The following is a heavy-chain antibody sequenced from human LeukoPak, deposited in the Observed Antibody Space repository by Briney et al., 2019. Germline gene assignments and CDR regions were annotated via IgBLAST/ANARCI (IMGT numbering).Heavy chain of an antibody. CDR2: IYYSGST. CDR1: GGSIRSGDYY. J-gene: IGHJ4*02. V-gene: IGHV4-30-4*01. D-gene: IGHD1-7*01. CDR3: AAPISGTYSFDY. Sequence: SETLSLTCTVSGGSIRSGDYYWNWIRQPPGMGLEWIGYIYYSGSTYDNPSLRSRVTISVDTSKNQFSLKLSSVTAADTAVYSCAAPISGTYSFDYWGQGTLVTVSS.